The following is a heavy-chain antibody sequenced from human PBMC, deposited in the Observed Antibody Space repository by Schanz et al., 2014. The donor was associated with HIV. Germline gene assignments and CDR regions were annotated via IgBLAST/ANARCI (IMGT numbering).Heavy chain of an antibody. CDR2: IGSAGDR. D-gene: IGHD3-10*01. CDR1: GFNFGDYT. CDR3: VRGGVRGVIDYFDY. Sequence: EVQLVESGGAVVRPGGSLKLSCVASGFNFGDYTMHWVRQAPGKGLEWVSGIGSAGDRYYRGSVKGRITISRENAKNSLYLQMNSLRAGDTAVYYCVRGGVRGVIDYFDYWGQGTLVTVSS. J-gene: IGHJ4*02. V-gene: IGHV3-13*01.